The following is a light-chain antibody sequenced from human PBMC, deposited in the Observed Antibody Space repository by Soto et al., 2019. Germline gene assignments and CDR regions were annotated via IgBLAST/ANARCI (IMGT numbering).Light chain of an antibody. Sequence: QSALTQPASVSGSPGQSITISCTGSSSDVGGYNYVSWYQQHPGKAPKLMIYEVSNRPSGVSNRFSGSKSGNTASLIISGLQSEDEADYYCSSYSSSNTYVFGTGTKVTV. J-gene: IGLJ1*01. CDR2: EVS. CDR1: SSDVGGYNY. CDR3: SSYSSSNTYV. V-gene: IGLV2-14*01.